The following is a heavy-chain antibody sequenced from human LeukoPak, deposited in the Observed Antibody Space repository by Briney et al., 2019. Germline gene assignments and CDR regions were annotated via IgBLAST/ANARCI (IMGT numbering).Heavy chain of an antibody. Sequence: GGPLRLSCAASGFTFSTYGMHWVRQAPGKGLEWGAFISYDGNKKYFADSVKGRFTMSRDNSKNTLFLQMNSLRPEDTAVYYCAKNLGSSSGGYFDYWGQGTLVPVSS. J-gene: IGHJ4*02. CDR2: ISYDGNKK. V-gene: IGHV3-30*18. CDR3: AKNLGSSSGGYFDY. D-gene: IGHD6-6*01. CDR1: GFTFSTYG.